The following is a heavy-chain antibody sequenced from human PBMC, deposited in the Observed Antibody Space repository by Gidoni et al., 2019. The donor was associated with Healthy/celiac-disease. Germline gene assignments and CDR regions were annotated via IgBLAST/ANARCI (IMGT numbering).Heavy chain of an antibody. D-gene: IGHD6-25*01. Sequence: EVQLLESGGGLVQPGGSLRLLCAAPAFTFSSSGMSWVRQAPGKGLEWVSAISGSGDSTYYADSVKGRYTSARDNAENTLYLQMNSLRAEDTAVYDCAKLLGRSSGRYAFDIWGQGTMVTVSS. V-gene: IGHV3-23*01. CDR3: AKLLGRSSGRYAFDI. CDR2: ISGSGDST. CDR1: AFTFSSSG. J-gene: IGHJ3*02.